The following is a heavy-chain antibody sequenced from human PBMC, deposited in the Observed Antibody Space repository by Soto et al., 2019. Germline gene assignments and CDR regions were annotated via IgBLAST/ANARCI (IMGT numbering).Heavy chain of an antibody. CDR3: ARTRIAAAGYFDY. CDR2: IIPILGIA. D-gene: IGHD6-13*01. J-gene: IGHJ4*02. V-gene: IGHV1-69*02. CDR1: GGTFSSYT. Sequence: QVQLVQSGAEVKKPGSSVKVSCKASGGTFSSYTISWVRQAPGQGLEWMGRIIPILGIANYAQKFQGRVTITADKSTSTAYIELISLRSEYTAVYYCARTRIAAAGYFDYWGQGTLVTVSS.